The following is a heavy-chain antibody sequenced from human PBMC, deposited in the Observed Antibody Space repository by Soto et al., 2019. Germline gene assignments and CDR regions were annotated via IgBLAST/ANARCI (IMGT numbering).Heavy chain of an antibody. CDR3: ARIPPHCTGGNCNLHEFDS. CDR2: ISGTGDST. CDR1: GFPFTAYA. V-gene: IGHV3-23*01. D-gene: IGHD2-8*02. J-gene: IGHJ4*02. Sequence: EVQLLESGGGFVHPGGSLRLSCAASGFPFTAYAMSWVRQAPGKGPEWVSTISGTGDSTHYADSVKGRFTISRDNSKNILLLQMNSLRVEDTAINNCARIPPHCTGGNCNLHEFDSLGQGTLVTASS.